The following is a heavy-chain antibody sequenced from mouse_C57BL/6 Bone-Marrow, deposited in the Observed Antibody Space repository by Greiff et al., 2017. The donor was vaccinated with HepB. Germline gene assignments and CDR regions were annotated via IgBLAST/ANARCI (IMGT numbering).Heavy chain of an antibody. J-gene: IGHJ1*03. Sequence: VQLQQPGAELVRPGSSVKLSCKASGDTFTSYWMHWVKQRPIQGLEWIGNIDPSDSETHYNQKFKDKATSTVEKSSSTAYMQLSSLTSEYSAVYSCARLGHYYGSYWYFRVWGTWTTVTVSS. CDR2: IDPSDSET. V-gene: IGHV1-52*01. D-gene: IGHD1-1*01. CDR3: ARLGHYYGSYWYFRV. CDR1: GDTFTSYW.